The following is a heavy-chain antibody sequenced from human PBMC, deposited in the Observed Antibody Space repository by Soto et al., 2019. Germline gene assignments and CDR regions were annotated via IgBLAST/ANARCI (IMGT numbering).Heavy chain of an antibody. CDR3: AREGGIVGATAADY. CDR1: GGSISSAVYY. J-gene: IGHJ4*02. Sequence: QVQLQESGPGLVKPSQTLSLTCTVSGGSISSAVYYWSWIRQHPGKGLEWIGYIYYSGSTYYNPPLTSRVTISVDTSKNQFSLKLSSVTAADTAVYYCAREGGIVGATAADYWGQGTLVTVSS. CDR2: IYYSGST. V-gene: IGHV4-31*03. D-gene: IGHD1-26*01.